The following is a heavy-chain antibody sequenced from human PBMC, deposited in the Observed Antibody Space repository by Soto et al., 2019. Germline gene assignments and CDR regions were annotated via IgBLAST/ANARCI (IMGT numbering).Heavy chain of an antibody. CDR2: IYHSGST. Sequence: SETLSLTCAVSGGSIGSGGYSWSWIRQPPGKGLEWIGYIYHSGSTYYNPSLKSRVTISVDRSKNQFSLKLSSVTAADTAVYYCARGSRVRGVFPNHIDYRGQGTLVTVSS. J-gene: IGHJ4*02. CDR3: ARGSRVRGVFPNHIDY. D-gene: IGHD3-10*01. CDR1: GGSIGSGGYS. V-gene: IGHV4-30-2*01.